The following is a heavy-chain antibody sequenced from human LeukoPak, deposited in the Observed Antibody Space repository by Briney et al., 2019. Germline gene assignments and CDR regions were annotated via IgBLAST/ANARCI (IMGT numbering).Heavy chain of an antibody. CDR3: AVSAAGLFDP. CDR1: GGSISNRSYY. V-gene: IGHV4-39*07. Sequence: SETLSLTCTVSGGSISNRSYYWGWIRQPPGKGLEWIGNIYHSGSTNCNPSLKSRVTISVDTSKNQFSLKLTSVTAADTAVYYCAVSAAGLFDPWGQGTLVTVSS. J-gene: IGHJ5*02. D-gene: IGHD6-13*01. CDR2: IYHSGST.